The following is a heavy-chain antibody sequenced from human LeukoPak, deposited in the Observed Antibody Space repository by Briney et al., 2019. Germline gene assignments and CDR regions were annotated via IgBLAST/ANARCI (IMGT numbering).Heavy chain of an antibody. V-gene: IGHV4-39*07. CDR3: ARGRIYSSSSWYYYYYMDV. CDR1: GVSIRSTSYY. J-gene: IGHJ6*03. Sequence: SETLSLTCTVSGVSIRSTSYYWGWIRQPPGKGLEWIGEINHSGSTNYNPSLKSRVTISVDTSKNQFSLKLSSVTAADTAVYYCARGRIYSSSSWYYYYYMDVWGKGTTVTVSS. D-gene: IGHD6-6*01. CDR2: INHSGST.